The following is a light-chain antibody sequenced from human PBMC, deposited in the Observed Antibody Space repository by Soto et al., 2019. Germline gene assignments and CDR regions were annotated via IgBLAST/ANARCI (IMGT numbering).Light chain of an antibody. CDR2: KAS. CDR1: QSISSW. Sequence: DIEMTQSPSTLSASVGDRVTITCRASQSISSWLAWYQQKPGKAPKLLIYKASSLESGVPSRFSGSGSGTEFTLTISSLQPDDFATYYCQQYNSYPYTFGQGTKLEIK. CDR3: QQYNSYPYT. J-gene: IGKJ2*01. V-gene: IGKV1-5*03.